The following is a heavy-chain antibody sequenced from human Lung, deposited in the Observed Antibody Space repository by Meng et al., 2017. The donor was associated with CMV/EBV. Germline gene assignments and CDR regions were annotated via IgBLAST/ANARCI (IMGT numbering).Heavy chain of an antibody. J-gene: IGHJ3*02. CDR1: GYSFTSHW. CDR2: IYPGDSDT. Sequence: GESXKISCKSSGYSFTSHWITWVRQMSGKGLEWMAIIYPGDSDTTYSPSLQGQVTISVDKSITTTYLQWSSLRASDTAMYYCARRVDDYRSDASRVFDIWXQGTXVTVSS. V-gene: IGHV5-51*01. CDR3: ARRVDDYRSDASRVFDI. D-gene: IGHD3-3*01.